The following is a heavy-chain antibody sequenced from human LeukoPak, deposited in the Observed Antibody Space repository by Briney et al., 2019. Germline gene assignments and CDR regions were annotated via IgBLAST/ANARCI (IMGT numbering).Heavy chain of an antibody. Sequence: TGGSLRLSCAASGFTFSSYGMSWARQAPGKGLEWVGRIRSKANSYATAYAASVKGRFTISRDDSKNTAYLQMNSLKTEDTAVYYCTRLIGSWYEGYWGQGTLVTVSS. CDR1: GFTFSSYG. V-gene: IGHV3-73*01. J-gene: IGHJ4*02. CDR3: TRLIGSWYEGY. D-gene: IGHD2-15*01. CDR2: IRSKANSYAT.